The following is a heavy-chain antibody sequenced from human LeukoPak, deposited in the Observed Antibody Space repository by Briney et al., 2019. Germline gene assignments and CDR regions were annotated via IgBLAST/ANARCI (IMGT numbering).Heavy chain of an antibody. D-gene: IGHD5-24*01. V-gene: IGHV3-53*01. J-gene: IGHJ4*02. CDR3: ARGDGYNYWEY. Sequence: GGSLRLSCAASGFTFSTYAMSWLRQAPGKGLEWVSVFYVDGSTYYADSVKGRFTISRDNSKNTLYLQMNSLRAEDTAVYYCARGDGYNYWEYWGQGTLVTVSS. CDR1: GFTFSTYA. CDR2: FYVDGST.